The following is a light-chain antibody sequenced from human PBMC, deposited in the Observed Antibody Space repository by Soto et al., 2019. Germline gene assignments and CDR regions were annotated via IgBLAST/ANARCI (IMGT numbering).Light chain of an antibody. Sequence: EIVLTQSPGTLSLSPGARATLSCRASQSIGSYSAWYQQRPGQAPRLLIYGASSRALGIPDRFSGSGSGTDFTLTISRLEPEDFAVYYCQRYHSSPITFGQGTRLEIK. CDR2: GAS. J-gene: IGKJ5*01. V-gene: IGKV3-20*01. CDR1: QSIGSY. CDR3: QRYHSSPIT.